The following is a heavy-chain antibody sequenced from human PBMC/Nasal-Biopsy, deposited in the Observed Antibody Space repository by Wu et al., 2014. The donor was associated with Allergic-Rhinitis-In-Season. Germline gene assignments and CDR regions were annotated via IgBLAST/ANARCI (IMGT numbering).Heavy chain of an antibody. Sequence: WIGSMYFTGSSAYNPSLKSRVTMSVDIFKNQISLQLSSVTTADTAVYYCARGVAYFHEYYMDIWGKGTTVPVSS. D-gene: IGHD3-10*01. CDR3: ARGVAYFHEYYMDI. J-gene: IGHJ6*03. CDR2: MYFTGSS. V-gene: IGHV4-39*01.